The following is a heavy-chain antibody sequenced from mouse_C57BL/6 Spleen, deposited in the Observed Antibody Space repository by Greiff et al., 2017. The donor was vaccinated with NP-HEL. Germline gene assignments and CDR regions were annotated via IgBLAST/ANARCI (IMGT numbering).Heavy chain of an antibody. V-gene: IGHV1-55*01. D-gene: IGHD2-5*01. Sequence: QVQLQQPGAELVKPGASVKMSCKASGYTFTSYWITWVKQRPGQGLEWIGDIYPGSGSTNYNEKFKSKATLTVDTSSSTAYMQLSSLTSEDSAVYYCARRPIYYSNYDYAMDYWGQGTSVTVSS. J-gene: IGHJ4*01. CDR1: GYTFTSYW. CDR2: IYPGSGST. CDR3: ARRPIYYSNYDYAMDY.